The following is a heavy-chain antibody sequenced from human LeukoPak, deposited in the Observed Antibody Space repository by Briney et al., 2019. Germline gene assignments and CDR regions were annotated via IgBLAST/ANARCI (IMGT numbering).Heavy chain of an antibody. V-gene: IGHV4-38-2*01. J-gene: IGHJ3*02. CDR3: ARVCGGDCLNAFDM. CDR2: MYHSGST. D-gene: IGHD2-21*01. Sequence: SETLPLTCAVSGYSISGGYYWGWIRQSPEKGLEWIGSMYHSGSTYYNPSLKSRVTISVDTSKNQFSLKLSSVTAADTAVYYCARVCGGDCLNAFDMWGQGTMVTVSS. CDR1: GYSISGGYY.